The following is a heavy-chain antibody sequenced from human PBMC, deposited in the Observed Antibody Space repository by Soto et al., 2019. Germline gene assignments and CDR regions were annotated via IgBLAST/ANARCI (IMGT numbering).Heavy chain of an antibody. Sequence: GGSLRLSCAASGFTFSSYAMSWVRQAPGKGLEWVSAISGSGGSTYYADSVKGRFTISRDNSKNTLYLQMNSLRAEDTAVYYCAKDLRGTITGTPGVGYWGQGTLVTVSS. CDR2: ISGSGGST. CDR3: AKDLRGTITGTPGVGY. D-gene: IGHD1-20*01. V-gene: IGHV3-23*01. J-gene: IGHJ4*02. CDR1: GFTFSSYA.